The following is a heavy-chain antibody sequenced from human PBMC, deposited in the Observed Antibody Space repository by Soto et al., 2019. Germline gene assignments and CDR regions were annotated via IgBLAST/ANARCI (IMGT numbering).Heavy chain of an antibody. J-gene: IGHJ6*02. V-gene: IGHV3-9*01. CDR3: AKDKERFGEARLGYYGMDV. CDR2: ISWNSGGI. CDR1: GVTFDDYA. Sequence: EVQLVESGGGLVQPGRSLRLSCAASGVTFDDYAMHRVRQAPGKGLEWVSGISWNSGGIAYADSVKGRFTISRDNAKNSLYLQMNSLRAEDTALYYCAKDKERFGEARLGYYGMDVWGQGTTVTVSS. D-gene: IGHD3-10*01.